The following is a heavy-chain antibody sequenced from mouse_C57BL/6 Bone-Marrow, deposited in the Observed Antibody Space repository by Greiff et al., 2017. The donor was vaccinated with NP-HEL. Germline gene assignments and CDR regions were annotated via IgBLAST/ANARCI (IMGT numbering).Heavy chain of an antibody. Sequence: EVKLVESEGGLVQPGSSMKLSCTASGFTFSDYYMAWVRQVPEKGLEWVANINYDGSSTYYLDSLKSRFIISRDNAKNILYLQMSSLKSEDTATYYCARAYGSSFMDYWGQGTSVTVSS. V-gene: IGHV5-16*01. CDR1: GFTFSDYY. CDR2: INYDGSST. J-gene: IGHJ4*01. CDR3: ARAYGSSFMDY. D-gene: IGHD1-1*01.